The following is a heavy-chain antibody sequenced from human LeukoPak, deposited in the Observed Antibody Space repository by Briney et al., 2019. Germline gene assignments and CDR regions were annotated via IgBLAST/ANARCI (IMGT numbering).Heavy chain of an antibody. J-gene: IGHJ4*02. CDR2: IKQDGSEK. Sequence: GGSLRLSCAAPGFTFSSYWMSWVRQAPGKGLEWVANIKQDGSEKYYVDSVKGRFTISRDNAKNSLYLQMNSLRAEDTAVYYCARDPNPGTLDYWGQGTLVTVSS. CDR1: GFTFSSYW. D-gene: IGHD1-1*01. V-gene: IGHV3-7*01. CDR3: ARDPNPGTLDY.